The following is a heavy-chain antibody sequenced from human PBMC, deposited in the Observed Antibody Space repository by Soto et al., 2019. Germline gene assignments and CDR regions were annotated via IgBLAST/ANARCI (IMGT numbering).Heavy chain of an antibody. V-gene: IGHV1-18*01. CDR1: GYTFTSYG. CDR3: ARVPDIVVVPXASY. CDR2: ISAYNGNT. D-gene: IGHD2-2*01. J-gene: IGHJ4*02. Sequence: GASVKVSCKASGYTFTSYGISWVRQAPGQGLEWMGWISAYNGNTNYAQKLQGRVTMTTDTSTSTAYMELRSLRPDDTAVYYCARVPDIVVVPXASYWGQGTLVTVSS.